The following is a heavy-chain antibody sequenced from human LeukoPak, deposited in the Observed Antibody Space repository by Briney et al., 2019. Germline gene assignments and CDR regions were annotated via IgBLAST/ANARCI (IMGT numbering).Heavy chain of an antibody. J-gene: IGHJ4*02. CDR2: ISGSGGST. CDR1: GFTFSSYA. V-gene: IGHV3-23*01. CDR3: AKGYGGSYYPFGNN. Sequence: GGSLRLSCAASGFTFSSYAMSWVRQAPGKGLEWVSAISGSGGSTYYADSVKGRFTISRDNSKNTLYLQMNSLRAEDTAVYYCAKGYGGSYYPFGNNGGKEPLVTFSS. D-gene: IGHD1-26*01.